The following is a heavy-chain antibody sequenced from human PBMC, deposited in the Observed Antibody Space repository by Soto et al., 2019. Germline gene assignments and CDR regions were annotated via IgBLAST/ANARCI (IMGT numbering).Heavy chain of an antibody. CDR1: GGTFSSYT. CDR2: IIPSLGIA. Sequence: QVQLVQSGAEVKKPGSSVKVSCKASGGTFSSYTISWVRQAPGQGLEWMGRIIPSLGIANYAQKFQGRVTITADKSTSTAYMELSSLRSEDTAVYYCATSPDCSGGSCYRYYYYMDVWGKGTTVTVSS. J-gene: IGHJ6*03. V-gene: IGHV1-69*02. CDR3: ATSPDCSGGSCYRYYYYMDV. D-gene: IGHD2-15*01.